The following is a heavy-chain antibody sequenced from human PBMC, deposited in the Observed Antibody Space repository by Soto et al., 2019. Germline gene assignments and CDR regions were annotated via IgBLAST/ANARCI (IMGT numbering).Heavy chain of an antibody. Sequence: SETLSLTCTVSGGSISSYYLSWIRQPPGKGLEWIGYIYYSGSTNYNPSLKSRVTISVDTSKNQFSLKLSSVTAADTAVYYCARGFVTRQGYYFDYWGQGTLVTVSS. CDR3: ARGFVTRQGYYFDY. V-gene: IGHV4-59*01. D-gene: IGHD3-10*01. CDR2: IYYSGST. CDR1: GGSISSYY. J-gene: IGHJ4*02.